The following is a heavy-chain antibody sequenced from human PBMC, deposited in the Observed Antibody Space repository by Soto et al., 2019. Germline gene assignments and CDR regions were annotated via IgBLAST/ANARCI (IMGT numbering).Heavy chain of an antibody. CDR2: INLDGSEK. CDR3: ARDVSSSWYSYDYHGMDV. J-gene: IGHJ6*02. V-gene: IGHV3-7*05. CDR1: GFTFRTYW. Sequence: EVQLVESGGGLVQPGGSLRLSCAASGFTFRTYWLSWVRQVPGKGLEWVANINLDGSEKNYVDSVKGRFTISRDNARNSLYLQMSSLRAEDTAMYYCARDVSSSWYSYDYHGMDVWGQGTTVTVS. D-gene: IGHD5-18*01.